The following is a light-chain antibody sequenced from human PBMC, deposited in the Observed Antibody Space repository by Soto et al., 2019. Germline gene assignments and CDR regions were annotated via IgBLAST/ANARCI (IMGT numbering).Light chain of an antibody. CDR1: QSIGYY. CDR2: DAS. Sequence: EIVLTHSPATLSLSPGERATLSCRASQSIGYYLAWYQEKPGQAPRLLIYDASIRATGIPARFSGSWSGTDFTLTISRLEPEDFAVYYCQQYGNSPITFGQGTRLEIK. CDR3: QQYGNSPIT. V-gene: IGKV3-20*01. J-gene: IGKJ5*01.